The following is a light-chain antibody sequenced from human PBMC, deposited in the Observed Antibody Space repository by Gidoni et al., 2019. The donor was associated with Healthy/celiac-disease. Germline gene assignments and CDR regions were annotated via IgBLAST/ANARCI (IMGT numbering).Light chain of an antibody. CDR1: QSISSW. J-gene: IGKJ3*01. CDR2: KAS. V-gene: IGKV1-5*03. CDR3: QQYNSYSGVT. Sequence: DIQMTQSPSTLSASVGDRVTITCRASQSISSWLAWYQQKPGKAPKLLIYKASSLESGVPSRFSGSGSGTEFTLTISSLQPDDFATYYCQQYNSYSGVTFGPXTKVDIK.